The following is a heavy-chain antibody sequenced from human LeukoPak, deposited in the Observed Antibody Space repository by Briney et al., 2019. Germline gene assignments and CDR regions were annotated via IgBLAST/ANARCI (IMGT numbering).Heavy chain of an antibody. J-gene: IGHJ4*02. D-gene: IGHD3-22*01. V-gene: IGHV3-53*01. CDR1: GFTVSSNY. CDR3: ARGHNSGYYQD. CDR2: IYSGGST. Sequence: GGSLRLSCAASGFTVSSNYMSWVRQTPGKGLEWVSVIYSGGSTYYADSVKGRFTISRDNSKNTLYLQMNSLRAEDTAVYYCARGHNSGYYQDWGQGTLVTVSS.